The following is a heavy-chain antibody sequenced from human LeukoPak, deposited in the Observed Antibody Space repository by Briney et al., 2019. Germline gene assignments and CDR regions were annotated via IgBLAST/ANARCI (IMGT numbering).Heavy chain of an antibody. D-gene: IGHD5-24*01. CDR2: IIPIFGTA. CDR3: ARGRRDGYSYYMDV. J-gene: IGHJ6*03. V-gene: IGHV1-69*05. Sequence: SVKVSCKASGGTFSSYAISWVRQAPGQGLEWMGGIIPIFGTANYAQKFQGRVTITTDESMSTAYMELSSLRSEDTAVYYCARGRRDGYSYYMDVWGKGTTVTVSS. CDR1: GGTFSSYA.